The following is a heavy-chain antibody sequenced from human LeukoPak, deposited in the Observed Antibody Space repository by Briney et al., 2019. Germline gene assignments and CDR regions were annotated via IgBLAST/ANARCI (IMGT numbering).Heavy chain of an antibody. CDR1: GYIFTSFG. V-gene: IGHV1-18*01. CDR2: ISTYNGNT. J-gene: IGHJ4*02. CDR3: ARGGPAARLITFGGVTDY. D-gene: IGHD3-16*01. Sequence: ASVKVSCKTSGYIFTSFGITWVRQAPGQGLEWMGWISTYNGNTNYAQNLQGRVTMTTDTSTSTAYMELRSLRSDDTAVYYRARGGPAARLITFGGVTDYWGQGTLVTVSS.